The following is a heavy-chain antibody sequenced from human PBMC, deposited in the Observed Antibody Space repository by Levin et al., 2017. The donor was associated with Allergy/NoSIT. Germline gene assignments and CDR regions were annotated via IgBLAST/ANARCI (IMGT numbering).Heavy chain of an antibody. CDR3: TKVSRDHYYIVTASVRHYYYLGMDV. D-gene: IGHD3-9*01. CDR2: IIPVLGIP. V-gene: IGHV1-69*10. Sequence: PGASVKVSCKASGGTFNNDTINWVRQAPGQGLEWMGGIIPVLGIPFYAKRVQGRVTITADKSTSTVYMELTSLRSEDTAIYFCTKVSRDHYYIVTASVRHYYYLGMDVWGQGTTVTVSS. J-gene: IGHJ6*01. CDR1: GGTFNNDT.